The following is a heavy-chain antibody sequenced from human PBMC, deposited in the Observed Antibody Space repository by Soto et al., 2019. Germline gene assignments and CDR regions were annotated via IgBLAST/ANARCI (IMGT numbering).Heavy chain of an antibody. CDR2: ISSSGSI. Sequence: QVQLVESGGGLVKPGGSLRLSCAASGFIVSDYYMSWIRQAPGKGLEWVSYISSSGSIYYADAVKGRFTISRDNAKNSLYLQMNSLRADDTAVYYCARDGAVVLAVDSWGQGTLVTVAS. CDR1: GFIVSDYY. V-gene: IGHV3-11*01. CDR3: ARDGAVVLAVDS. D-gene: IGHD2-15*01. J-gene: IGHJ4*02.